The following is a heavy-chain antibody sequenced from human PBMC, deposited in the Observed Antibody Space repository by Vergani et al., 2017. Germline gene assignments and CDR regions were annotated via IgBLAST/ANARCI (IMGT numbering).Heavy chain of an antibody. V-gene: IGHV4-4*07. CDR1: GGSISSYY. D-gene: IGHD4-17*01. CDR2: IYTSGST. Sequence: QLQLQESGPGLVKPSETLSLTCTVSGGSISSYYWSWIRQPAGKGLEWIGRIYTSGSTNYNPSLKSRVTMSVDTSKNQFSLKLSSVTAADTAVYYCARAGDYGDYNYYYYYSMDVWGQGTTVTVSS. J-gene: IGHJ6*02. CDR3: ARAGDYGDYNYYYYYSMDV.